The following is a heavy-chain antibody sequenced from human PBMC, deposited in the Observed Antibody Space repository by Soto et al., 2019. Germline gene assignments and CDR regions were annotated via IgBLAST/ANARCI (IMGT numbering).Heavy chain of an antibody. CDR2: INSDGSST. Sequence: QPGGSLRLSCVASGFTFRSYWMHWVRQAPGKGLVWVARINSDGSSTGYAGSVRGRFTISRDDSENTLSLEMNNLRADDTAVYYCVREPKDYVSFWFDSWGQGTLVTVSS. V-gene: IGHV3-74*01. CDR1: GFTFRSYW. J-gene: IGHJ5*01. D-gene: IGHD4-17*01. CDR3: VREPKDYVSFWFDS.